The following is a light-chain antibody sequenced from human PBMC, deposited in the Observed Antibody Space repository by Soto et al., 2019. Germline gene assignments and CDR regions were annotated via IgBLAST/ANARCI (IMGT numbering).Light chain of an antibody. CDR3: QHYNSYSEA. CDR1: QTISSW. Sequence: DLQRNQDPSTLAGSVGDRVNITWLASQTISSWLAWYQQKPGKAPKLLIYKASTLKSGVPSRFSGSGSGTEFTLTISSLQPDDFATYYCQHYNSYSEAFGQGTKVDI. J-gene: IGKJ1*01. CDR2: KAS. V-gene: IGKV1-5*03.